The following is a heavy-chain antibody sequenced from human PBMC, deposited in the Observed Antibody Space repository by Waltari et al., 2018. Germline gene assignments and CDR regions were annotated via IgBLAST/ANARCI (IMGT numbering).Heavy chain of an antibody. V-gene: IGHV4-39*01. D-gene: IGHD3-22*01. CDR1: GGSISSSSYY. CDR2: IYYSGST. CDR3: ARQEDYYDSKGNFDY. Sequence: QLQLQESGPGLVKPSETLSLTCTVSGGSISSSSYYWGWIRQPPGTGLEWIGSIYYSGSTYYNPSLKSRVTISVDTSKNQFSLKLSSVTAADTAVYYCARQEDYYDSKGNFDYWGQGTLVTVSS. J-gene: IGHJ4*02.